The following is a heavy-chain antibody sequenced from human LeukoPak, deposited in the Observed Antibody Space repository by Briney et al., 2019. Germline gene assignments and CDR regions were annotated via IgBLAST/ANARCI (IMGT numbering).Heavy chain of an antibody. CDR3: AREPVRGVFDY. CDR1: GFTFSSYW. D-gene: IGHD3-10*01. J-gene: IGHJ4*02. CDR2: IKQDGSEK. V-gene: IGHV3-7*03. Sequence: GGSLRLSCAASGFTFSSYWMSWVRQAPGKGLEWVANIKQDGSEKYHVDSVKGRFTISRDNAKNSLYLQMNSLRAEDTAVYYCAREPVRGVFDYWGQGTLVTVSS.